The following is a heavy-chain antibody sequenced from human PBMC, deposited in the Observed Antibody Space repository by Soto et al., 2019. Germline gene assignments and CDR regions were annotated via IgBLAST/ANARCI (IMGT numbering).Heavy chain of an antibody. V-gene: IGHV3-30*18. CDR1: GFTFSSYG. CDR3: AKIRTSGTGDAYDV. J-gene: IGHJ3*01. Sequence: QVQLVESGGGVVQPGRSLRLSCAASGFTFSSYGMHWVRQAPGKGLEWVAVISDDGGNKFYADSVRGRFSISRDNSKNTLYLQMNSLRVEDTAVYYCAKIRTSGTGDAYDVWGQGTMVTVSS. CDR2: ISDDGGNK. D-gene: IGHD3-3*01.